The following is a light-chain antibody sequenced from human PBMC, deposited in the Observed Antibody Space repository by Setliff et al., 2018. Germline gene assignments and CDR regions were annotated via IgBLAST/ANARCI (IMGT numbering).Light chain of an antibody. V-gene: IGLV2-8*01. J-gene: IGLJ2*01. Sequence: QSVLTQPPSASGSPGQSVTISCTGTSNDVWGHNYVSWYQQHPGKAPQLIIYDVTKRPSGVPDRFSGSKSGNTASLTVSGLQAEDEADYYCSSYTSSSAYVIFGGGTKVTVL. CDR1: SNDVWGHNY. CDR3: SSYTSSSAYVI. CDR2: DVT.